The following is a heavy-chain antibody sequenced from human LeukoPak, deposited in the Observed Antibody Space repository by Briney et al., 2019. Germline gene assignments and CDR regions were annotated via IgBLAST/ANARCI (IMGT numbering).Heavy chain of an antibody. D-gene: IGHD3-16*01. Sequence: GASVKVSCKASGYTFSSYGISWVRQVPGQGLEWMGWISAYNGNTNFAQKLQGRVTMTTDTSTSTAYMELRSLRSDDTAVYYCARVRYRLAETYIDYWGQGTLVTVSS. CDR3: ARVRYRLAETYIDY. V-gene: IGHV1-18*01. CDR1: GYTFSSYG. CDR2: ISAYNGNT. J-gene: IGHJ4*02.